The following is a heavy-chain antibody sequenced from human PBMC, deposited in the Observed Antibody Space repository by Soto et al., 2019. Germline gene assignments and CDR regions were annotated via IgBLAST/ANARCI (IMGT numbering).Heavy chain of an antibody. J-gene: IGHJ6*02. D-gene: IGHD1-1*01. V-gene: IGHV1-24*01. Sequence: ASVKVSCKVSGYTLIELSMHWVRQAPGKGLEWMGGFDPEDGETIYAQKFQGRVTMTEDTSTDTAYMELSSLRSEDTAVYYCATVERASFNYYYYGMDVWGQGTTVTVSS. CDR1: GYTLIELS. CDR2: FDPEDGET. CDR3: ATVERASFNYYYYGMDV.